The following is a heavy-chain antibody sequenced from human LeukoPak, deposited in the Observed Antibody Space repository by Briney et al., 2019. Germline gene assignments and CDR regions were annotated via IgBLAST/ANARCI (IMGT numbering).Heavy chain of an antibody. CDR3: VKDLAVAATPILDY. CDR1: GFTFSSYA. CDR2: ISSNGGST. D-gene: IGHD2-15*01. J-gene: IGHJ4*02. Sequence: GGFLRLSCSASGFTFSSYAMHWVRQAPGKGLEYVSAISSNGGSTYYADSVKGRFTISRDNSKNTLYLQMSSLRAEDTAVYYCVKDLAVAATPILDYWGQGTLVTVSS. V-gene: IGHV3-64D*06.